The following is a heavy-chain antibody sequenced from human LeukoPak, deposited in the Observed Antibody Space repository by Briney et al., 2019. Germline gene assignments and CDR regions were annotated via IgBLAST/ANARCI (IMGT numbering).Heavy chain of an antibody. CDR2: ISGSTGSGGNT. CDR1: GFNFRNYV. Sequence: GGSLRLSCAASGFNFRNYVMSWVRQAPGKGLEWVSTISGSTGSGGNTYYADSVKGRFTISRDNSKNTLYLRMNSLGAEDTAVYYCAKGTGDYWGQGTLVTVSS. J-gene: IGHJ4*02. V-gene: IGHV3-23*01. CDR3: AKGTGDY. D-gene: IGHD1-14*01.